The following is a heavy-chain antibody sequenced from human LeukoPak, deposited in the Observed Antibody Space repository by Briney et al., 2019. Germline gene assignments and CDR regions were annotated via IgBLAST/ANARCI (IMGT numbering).Heavy chain of an antibody. V-gene: IGHV3-53*01. J-gene: IGHJ4*02. Sequence: GGSLRLSCSASGVRVNNNYKNRVRQAPGKGLEGVSYLDNFGITYYADSVTGRFTISRDSSRNTLYLQMNSLRADDTAVYYCAGGTYYGTGSRPGYLNYWGLGTLVTVSS. CDR1: GVRVNNNY. D-gene: IGHD3-10*01. CDR3: AGGTYYGTGSRPGYLNY. CDR2: LDNFGIT.